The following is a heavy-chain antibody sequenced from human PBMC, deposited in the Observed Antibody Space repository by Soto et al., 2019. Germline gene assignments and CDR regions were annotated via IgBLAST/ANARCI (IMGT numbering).Heavy chain of an antibody. CDR3: ARGSSGGSRGYYFDY. V-gene: IGHV4-59*01. CDR2: IYYSGST. J-gene: IGHJ4*02. D-gene: IGHD6-19*01. CDR1: GGSISSYY. Sequence: SETLSLTCTVSGGSISSYYWSWIRQPPGKGLEWIGYIYYSGSTNYNPSLKSRVTISVDTSKNQFSLKLSSVTAADTAVYYCARGSSGGSRGYYFDYWGQGTLVTAPQ.